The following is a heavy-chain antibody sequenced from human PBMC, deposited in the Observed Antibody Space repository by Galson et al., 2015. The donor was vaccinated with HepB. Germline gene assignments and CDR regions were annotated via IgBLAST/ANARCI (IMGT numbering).Heavy chain of an antibody. J-gene: IGHJ5*02. CDR2: IFSFNRNP. CDR3: ARGALVGVVGCIQNNWFDP. D-gene: IGHD2-15*01. V-gene: IGHV1-18*01. Sequence: QSGAEVKTPGDSVKVSCMASAYRFSTYSITWVRLPPGAGLEWMGWIFSFNRNPEYARKFQGRVTMTTDTITSTAYMELRSQRADDTALYYCARGALVGVVGCIQNNWFDPWGQGTLVTVSS. CDR1: AYRFSTYS.